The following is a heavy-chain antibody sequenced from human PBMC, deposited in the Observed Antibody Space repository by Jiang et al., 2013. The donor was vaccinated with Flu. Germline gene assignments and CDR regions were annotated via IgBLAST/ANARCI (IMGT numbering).Heavy chain of an antibody. J-gene: IGHJ5*02. V-gene: IGHV4-59*01. D-gene: IGHD2-2*01. Sequence: LKSRVTISVDTSKNQFSLKLSSVTAADTAVYYCARIVVVPAAGVSRFDPWGQGTLVTVSS. CDR3: ARIVVVPAAGVSRFDP.